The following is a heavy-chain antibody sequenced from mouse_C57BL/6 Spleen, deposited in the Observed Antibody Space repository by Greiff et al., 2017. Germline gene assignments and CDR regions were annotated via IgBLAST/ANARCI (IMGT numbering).Heavy chain of an antibody. CDR3: ARDGYYGNYAMDY. CDR2: IDPEDGVT. J-gene: IGHJ4*01. CDR1: GFNIKDYY. Sequence: VQLQQSGAELVKPGASVKLSCTASGFNIKDYYMHWVKQRTEQGLAWIGRIDPEDGVTKYAPKFQGKATLTADPSSNTAYLQLSSLTSEDTAVYYCARDGYYGNYAMDYWGQGTSVTVSS. V-gene: IGHV14-2*01. D-gene: IGHD2-3*01.